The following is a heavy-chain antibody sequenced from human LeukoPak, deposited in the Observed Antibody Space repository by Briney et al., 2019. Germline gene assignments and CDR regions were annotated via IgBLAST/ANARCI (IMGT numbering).Heavy chain of an antibody. CDR1: GGSISSGDYY. J-gene: IGHJ6*03. V-gene: IGHV4-30-4*08. D-gene: IGHD6-13*01. CDR3: ARFPSFSSSWLYYYYYYMDV. Sequence: SQTLSLTCTVSGGSISSGDYYWSWIRQPPGKGLEWIGYIYYSGSTYYNPSLKSRVTISVDTSKNQFSLELSSVTAADTAVYYCARFPSFSSSWLYYYYYYMDVWGKGTTVTVSS. CDR2: IYYSGST.